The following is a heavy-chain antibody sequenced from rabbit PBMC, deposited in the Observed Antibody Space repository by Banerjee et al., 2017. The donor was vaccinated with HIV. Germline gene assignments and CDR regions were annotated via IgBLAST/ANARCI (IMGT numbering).Heavy chain of an antibody. Sequence: QEQLVESGGGLVQPGGSLKLSCKASGFDFSRTGVSWVRQAPGKGLEWIGYIDLLFGTTYYASWVNGRFTISSHNAQNTLYLQVHSLTAADTATYFCVRGASGSGYYSLWGQGTLVTVS. CDR3: VRGASGSGYYSL. CDR2: IDLLFGTT. CDR1: GFDFSRTG. J-gene: IGHJ3*01. V-gene: IGHV1S47*01. D-gene: IGHD1-1*01.